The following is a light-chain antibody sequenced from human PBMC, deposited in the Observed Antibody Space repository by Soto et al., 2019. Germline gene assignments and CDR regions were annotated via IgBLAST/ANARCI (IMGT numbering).Light chain of an antibody. CDR2: GAS. J-gene: IGKJ2*01. CDR3: QQYDGSPA. CDR1: QSVSSGY. Sequence: EIVLTQSPGTLSLSPGERATLSCRASQSVSSGYLAWYQQKPGQAPRLVIYGASSRATGIPDRFSASGSGTDFTLTITRLEPEDFAVYYCQQYDGSPAFGQGTTLEIK. V-gene: IGKV3-20*01.